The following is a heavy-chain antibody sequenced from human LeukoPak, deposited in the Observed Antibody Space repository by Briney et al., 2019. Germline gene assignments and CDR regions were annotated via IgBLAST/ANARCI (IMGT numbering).Heavy chain of an antibody. D-gene: IGHD1-26*01. V-gene: IGHV3-48*02. CDR3: ARDLSSGSYSFDY. CDR1: GFTFNNYS. CDR2: ISTRSRTI. J-gene: IGHJ4*02. Sequence: GGSLRLSCAASGFTFNNYSMNWVRQAPGKGLEWVSYISTRSRTIYYADSVKGRFTISRDNAKHSLYLQMNSLRDEDTAVYYCARDLSSGSYSFDYWGQGTLVTVSS.